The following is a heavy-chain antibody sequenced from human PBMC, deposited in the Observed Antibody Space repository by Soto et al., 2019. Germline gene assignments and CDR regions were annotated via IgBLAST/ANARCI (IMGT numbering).Heavy chain of an antibody. CDR3: ARSHTWSGYLYYYYGMDV. CDR1: GFSLSTSGMC. J-gene: IGHJ6*02. V-gene: IGHV2-70*01. D-gene: IGHD3-3*01. CDR2: IDWDDDK. Sequence: GSGPTLVNPTQTLTLTCTFSGFSLSTSGMCVSWIRQPPGKALEWLALIDWDDDKYYSTSLKTRLTISKDTSKNQVVLTMTNMDPVDTATYYCARSHTWSGYLYYYYGMDVWGQGTTVTSP.